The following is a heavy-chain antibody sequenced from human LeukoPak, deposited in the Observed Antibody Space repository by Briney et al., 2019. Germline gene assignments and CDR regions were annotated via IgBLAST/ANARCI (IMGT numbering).Heavy chain of an antibody. CDR3: ARVPTRCGGDCYYFDY. CDR2: INHSGST. D-gene: IGHD2-21*02. CDR1: GGSFSGYY. J-gene: IGHJ4*02. Sequence: PSETLSLTCAVYGGSFSGYYWSWIRQPPGKGLEWIGEINHSGSTNYNPSLKSRVTISVDKSKNQFSLKLTSVTAADTAVYYCARVPTRCGGDCYYFDYWGQGTLVTVSS. V-gene: IGHV4-34*01.